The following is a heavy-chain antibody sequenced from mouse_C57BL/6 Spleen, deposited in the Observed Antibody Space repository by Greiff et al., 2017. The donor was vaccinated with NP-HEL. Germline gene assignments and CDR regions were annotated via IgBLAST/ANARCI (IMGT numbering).Heavy chain of an antibody. Sequence: EVQLQQSGAELVRPGSSVKMSCKTSGYTFTSYGINWVKQRPGQGLEWIGYIYIGSGYTEYNEKFKGKATLTSDTSSSTAYMQLISLTSEDSEIYFCARYGYDGNYYFDYWGQGTTLTVAS. V-gene: IGHV1-58*01. CDR1: GYTFTSYG. J-gene: IGHJ2*01. D-gene: IGHD2-2*01. CDR3: ARYGYDGNYYFDY. CDR2: IYIGSGYT.